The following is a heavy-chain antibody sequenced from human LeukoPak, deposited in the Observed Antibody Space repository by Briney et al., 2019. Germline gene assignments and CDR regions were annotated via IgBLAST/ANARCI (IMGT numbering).Heavy chain of an antibody. CDR2: IYSAGST. CDR3: ARDKIVGTTNYFYYGVDV. V-gene: IGHV3-66*01. J-gene: IGHJ6*02. CDR1: GFTVSSNY. Sequence: PGGSLRHSCAASGFTVSSNYMSWVRQAPGKGLEWGSLIYSAGSTYYANSVKGRFTISRDTSKNTLYLQMNSLRAEDTAVYYCARDKIVGTTNYFYYGVDVWGQGATVTVSS. D-gene: IGHD1-26*01.